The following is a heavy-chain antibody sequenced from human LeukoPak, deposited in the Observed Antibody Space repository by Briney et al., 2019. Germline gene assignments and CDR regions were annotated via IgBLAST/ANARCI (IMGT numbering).Heavy chain of an antibody. CDR1: GLTFTSSA. CDR3: AAVTPGLGSGFTFDY. J-gene: IGHJ4*02. CDR2: IVVGSGNT. V-gene: IGHV1-58*01. Sequence: SVKVSCKASGLTFTSSAVQWVRQARGQRLEWIGWIVVGSGNTNYAQKFQERATITRDMSTSTAYMELSSLRSEDTAVYYCAAVTPGLGSGFTFDYWGQGTLVTVSS. D-gene: IGHD6-19*01.